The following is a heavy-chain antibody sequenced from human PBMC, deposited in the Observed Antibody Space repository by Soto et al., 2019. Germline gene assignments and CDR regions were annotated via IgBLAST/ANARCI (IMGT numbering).Heavy chain of an antibody. D-gene: IGHD4-17*01. CDR1: GFTVNTNY. V-gene: IGHV3-66*01. CDR3: ARAKKAPGDYAFDY. CDR2: IYSGGST. J-gene: IGHJ4*02. Sequence: EVQLVESGGGLVQPGGSLRLSCAASGFTVNTNYMSWVRQAPGKGLEWVSVIYSGGSTYYADSVKGRFTISRDNSKNTLYRQMNSLRAEDSAVYYCARAKKAPGDYAFDYWGQGTLVTVSS.